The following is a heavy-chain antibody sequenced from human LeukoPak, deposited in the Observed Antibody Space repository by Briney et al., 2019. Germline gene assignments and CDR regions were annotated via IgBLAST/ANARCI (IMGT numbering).Heavy chain of an antibody. CDR1: GFTVSNTY. D-gene: IGHD3-22*01. Sequence: GGSLRLSCAASGFTVSNTYMSWVRQAPGKGLEWLGRIKRETDGGTIDYAAPVKGRFTISRDDSRNTLYLQMDSLKIEDTAVYYCTTDRYYDNSELQFQHWGQGTLVTVSS. CDR3: TTDRYYDNSELQFQH. CDR2: IKRETDGGTI. V-gene: IGHV3-15*01. J-gene: IGHJ1*01.